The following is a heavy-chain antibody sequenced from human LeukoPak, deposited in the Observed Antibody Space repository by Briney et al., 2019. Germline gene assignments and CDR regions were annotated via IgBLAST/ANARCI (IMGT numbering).Heavy chain of an antibody. J-gene: IGHJ4*02. CDR3: ARRDNYDY. CDR2: INSDGSST. Sequence: PGGSLRLSCAASGFTLSGNWMHWVRQAPGKGLVWVSRINSDGSSTSYADSVRGRFNISRDNAKNTLYLQMNSLRAEDTAVYYCARRDNYDYWGQGTLVTVSS. V-gene: IGHV3-74*01. CDR1: GFTLSGNW. D-gene: IGHD2-15*01.